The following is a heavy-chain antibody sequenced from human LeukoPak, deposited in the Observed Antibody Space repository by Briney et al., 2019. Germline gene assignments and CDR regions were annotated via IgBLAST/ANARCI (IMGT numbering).Heavy chain of an antibody. Sequence: GGSLRLSCAASGFTFSSHAMSWVRQAPGTGLEWVSGISGTSGSIYYVDSVKGRFTISRDNSKNTLYLQMNTLRVEDTALYYCARTPRTTAYNWFDTWGQGTLVTVSS. V-gene: IGHV3-23*01. CDR2: ISGTSGSI. CDR3: ARTPRTTAYNWFDT. D-gene: IGHD1-1*01. J-gene: IGHJ5*02. CDR1: GFTFSSHA.